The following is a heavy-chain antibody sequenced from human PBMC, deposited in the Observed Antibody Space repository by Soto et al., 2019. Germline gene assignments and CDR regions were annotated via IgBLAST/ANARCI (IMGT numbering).Heavy chain of an antibody. V-gene: IGHV3-33*01. CDR2: IWYDGRSK. J-gene: IGHJ4*02. D-gene: IGHD4-17*01. CDR3: ARDPGRYGPRPDYIDY. Sequence: SLRLSCAASGFIFSNYGIHWVRQAPGKGLEWVAVIWYDGRSKYYADSVNGRFTISRDNSKVYLQMKSLRVEDTAVYYCARDPGRYGPRPDYIDYWGQGTLVTVSS. CDR1: GFIFSNYG.